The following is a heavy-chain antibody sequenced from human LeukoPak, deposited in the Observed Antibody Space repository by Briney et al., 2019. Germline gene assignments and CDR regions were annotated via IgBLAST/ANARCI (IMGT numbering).Heavy chain of an antibody. CDR2: IDPKNGDT. V-gene: IGHV1-2*02. J-gene: IGHJ4*02. Sequence: ASVKVSCKTSGYPFSDYYIHWIRQASGQGLESMGWIDPKNGDTKYAQRSQGRLTISTDTSIDTVYMELSGLRYDDTAVYYCARLSALWGQGTLVTVSS. CDR1: GYPFSDYY. CDR3: ARLSAL.